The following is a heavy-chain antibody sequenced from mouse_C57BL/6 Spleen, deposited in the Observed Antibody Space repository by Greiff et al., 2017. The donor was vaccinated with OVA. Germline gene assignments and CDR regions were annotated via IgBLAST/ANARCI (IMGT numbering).Heavy chain of an antibody. CDR3: ARGNDGYLYAMDY. Sequence: EVQVVESGGGLVKPGGSLKLSCAASGFTFSDYGMHWVRQAPEKGLEWVAYISSGSSTIYYADTVKGRFTISRDNAKNTLFLQMTSLRSEDTAMYYCARGNDGYLYAMDYWGQGTSVTVSS. CDR1: GFTFSDYG. D-gene: IGHD2-3*01. J-gene: IGHJ4*01. CDR2: ISSGSSTI. V-gene: IGHV5-17*01.